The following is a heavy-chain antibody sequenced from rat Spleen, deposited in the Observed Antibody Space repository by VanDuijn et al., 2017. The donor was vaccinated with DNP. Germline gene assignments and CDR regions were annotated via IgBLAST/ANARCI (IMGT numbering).Heavy chain of an antibody. CDR3: AGQGANRPFDY. V-gene: IGHV5-7*01. CDR1: GFTFSNYY. Sequence: EVQLVESGGGLVQPGRSLKLSCAASGFTFSNYYMAWVRQAPKKGLEWVATIFTSGNRAFYPDSVEGRFTISRDNAKRRLYLQMNSLKSEDTATYYGAGQGANRPFDYWGQGVMVTVSS. CDR2: IFTSGNRA. J-gene: IGHJ2*01.